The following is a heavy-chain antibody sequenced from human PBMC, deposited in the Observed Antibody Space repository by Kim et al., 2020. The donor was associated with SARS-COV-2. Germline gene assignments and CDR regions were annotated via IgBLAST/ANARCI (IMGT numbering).Heavy chain of an antibody. Sequence: YAQKFQGRVTITADESTSTAYMELNSLRAEDTAVYYCARFPSVKFYYFDYWGQGTLVTVSS. D-gene: IGHD6-19*01. CDR3: ARFPSVKFYYFDY. J-gene: IGHJ4*02. V-gene: IGHV1-69*01.